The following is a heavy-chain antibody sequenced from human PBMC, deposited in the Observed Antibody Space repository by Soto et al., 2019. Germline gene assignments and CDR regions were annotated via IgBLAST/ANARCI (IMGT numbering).Heavy chain of an antibody. CDR2: MNPNSGNT. D-gene: IGHD3-10*01. CDR1: GYTFTSYD. CDR3: ARGSRENYRGFLGELLYYYYMDV. Sequence: ASVKVSCKASGYTFTSYDINWVRQATGQGLEWMGWMNPNSGNTGYAQKFQGRVTMTRNTSISTAYMELSSLRSEDTAVYYCARGSRENYRGFLGELLYYYYMDVWGKGTTVTVSS. V-gene: IGHV1-8*01. J-gene: IGHJ6*03.